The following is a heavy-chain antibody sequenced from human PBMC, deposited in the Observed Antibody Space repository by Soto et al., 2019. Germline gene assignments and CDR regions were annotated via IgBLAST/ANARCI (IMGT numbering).Heavy chain of an antibody. CDR2: INPSGGST. CDR1: GYTFTIYY. Sequence: APLKVACKGFGYTFTIYYMHWRRQTPGQGLEWMGIINPSGGSTSYAQKFQGRVTMTRDTSTSTVYMELSSLRSEDTAVYYCASSLRFLEWSHVRYMAVWGKGTTVTVSS. CDR3: ASSLRFLEWSHVRYMAV. V-gene: IGHV1-46*03. J-gene: IGHJ6*03. D-gene: IGHD3-3*01.